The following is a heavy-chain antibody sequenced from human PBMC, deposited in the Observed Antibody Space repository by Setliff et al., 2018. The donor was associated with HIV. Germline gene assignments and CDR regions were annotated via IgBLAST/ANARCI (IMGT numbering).Heavy chain of an antibody. V-gene: IGHV4-38-2*01. CDR2: IYQSGTT. CDR3: ARVETTVTSRLDY. CDR1: GFSISSGFF. D-gene: IGHD4-17*01. J-gene: IGHJ4*02. Sequence: NPSETLSLTCAVSGFSISSGFFWGWVRQPPGKGLEWIGSIYQSGTTNYNPALKSRVTISVDTSKNQFSLRLTSVNAADTAVYFCARVETTVTSRLDYWGQGTLVTVSS.